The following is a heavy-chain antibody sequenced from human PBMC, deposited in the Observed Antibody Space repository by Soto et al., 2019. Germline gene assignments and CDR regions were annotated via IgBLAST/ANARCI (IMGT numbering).Heavy chain of an antibody. Sequence: PGGSLKLSCAASGFTFSSYVMSWVRHAPKKRLEWVSAISGSGGSTYYADSVKGRFTISRDNSKNTLYLQMNSLRAEDTAVYYCARDGVGATVFFGYFDYWGQGALVTVSS. CDR3: ARDGVGATVFFGYFDY. D-gene: IGHD1-26*01. J-gene: IGHJ4*02. V-gene: IGHV3-23*01. CDR2: ISGSGGST. CDR1: GFTFSSYV.